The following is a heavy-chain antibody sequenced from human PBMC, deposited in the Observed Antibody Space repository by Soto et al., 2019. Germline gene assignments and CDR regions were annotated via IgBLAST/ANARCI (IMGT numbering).Heavy chain of an antibody. V-gene: IGHV3-30-3*01. Sequence: GGSLRLSCAASGFTFSSYAMHWVRQAPGKGLEWVAVVSYDGSNKYYADSVKGRFTISIDNSKNTLYLQMNSLRAEDTAVYYCAREEVVPAAFYYYYGMDVWGQGTTVTVTS. CDR1: GFTFSSYA. J-gene: IGHJ6*02. CDR2: VSYDGSNK. D-gene: IGHD2-2*01. CDR3: AREEVVPAAFYYYYGMDV.